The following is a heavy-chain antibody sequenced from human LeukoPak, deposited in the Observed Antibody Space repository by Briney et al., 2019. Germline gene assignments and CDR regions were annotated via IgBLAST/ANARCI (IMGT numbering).Heavy chain of an antibody. V-gene: IGHV1-46*01. J-gene: IGHJ6*03. CDR2: INPSGGST. D-gene: IGHD1-14*01. Sequence: ASVKVSCKASGYTFTSYYMHWVRQAPGQGLEWMGIINPSGGSTSYAQKFQGRVTMTRGTSTSTVYMELSSLRSEDTAVYYCARSSGRSPNRDYMDVWGKGTTVTISS. CDR3: ARSSGRSPNRDYMDV. CDR1: GYTFTSYY.